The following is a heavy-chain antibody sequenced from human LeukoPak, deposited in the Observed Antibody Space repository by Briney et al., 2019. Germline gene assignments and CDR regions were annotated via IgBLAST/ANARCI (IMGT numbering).Heavy chain of an antibody. CDR1: DDSIGNYY. CDR3: ARVGGSNFYNYGMDV. V-gene: IGHV4-59*01. J-gene: IGHJ6*02. D-gene: IGHD4-11*01. CDR2: IYFSGST. Sequence: SETLSLTCTVSDDSIGNYYWSWIRQSPGKGLEWIGYIYFSGSTNYNPSLKRRVTMSVVTSKNQFSLRLTSVTAAGTATYYCARVGGSNFYNYGMDVWGQGTTVIVSS.